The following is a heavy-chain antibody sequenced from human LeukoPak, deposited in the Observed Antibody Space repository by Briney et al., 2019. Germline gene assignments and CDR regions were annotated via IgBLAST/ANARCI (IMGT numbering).Heavy chain of an antibody. V-gene: IGHV1-8*02. CDR1: GYTFTDYY. CDR3: ARGDAFDI. CDR2: MNPNSGNT. J-gene: IGHJ3*02. Sequence: ASVKVSCKASGYTFTDYYMHWVRQAPGQGLEWMGWMNPNSGNTGYAQKFQGRVTMTRNTSISTAYMELSSLRSEDTAVYYCARGDAFDIWGQGTMVTVSS.